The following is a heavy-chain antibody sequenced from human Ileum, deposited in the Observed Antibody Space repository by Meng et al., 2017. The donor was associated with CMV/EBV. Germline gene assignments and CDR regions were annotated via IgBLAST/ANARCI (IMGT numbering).Heavy chain of an antibody. V-gene: IGHV4-39*07. J-gene: IGHJ4*02. D-gene: IGHD3-10*01. Sequence: QLQLPDPGPGLCTPSESLSLTCTVSGGSISSPPYHWRLFLQPPGKGLEWIASISSSGTTYYNPSLKSRVTISLDMSKNHLSLKLSSVTAADTAVYYCARDTGYFSGNLYWGQGILVTVSS. CDR1: GGSISSPPYH. CDR2: ISSSGTT. CDR3: ARDTGYFSGNLY.